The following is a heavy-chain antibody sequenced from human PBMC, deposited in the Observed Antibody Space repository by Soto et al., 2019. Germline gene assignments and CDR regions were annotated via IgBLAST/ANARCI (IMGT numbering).Heavy chain of an antibody. CDR3: ARPWGQLSTYYYGMDT. Sequence: QVQLVESGGGVVQPGRSLTLSCAASGFTFRNYAMHWVGQAPGKGLEWVATISYDGDNKYYTDSVKGPFTISRDNSKNTLYLQMNSLRPEDTAVYYCARPWGQLSTYYYGMDTWGQGTTVTVSS. CDR1: GFTFRNYA. V-gene: IGHV3-30-3*01. CDR2: ISYDGDNK. D-gene: IGHD3-16*01. J-gene: IGHJ6*02.